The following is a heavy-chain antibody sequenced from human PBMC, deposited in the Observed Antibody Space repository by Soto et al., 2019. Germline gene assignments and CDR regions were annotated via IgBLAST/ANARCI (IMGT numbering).Heavy chain of an antibody. Sequence: QVQLQESGPGLVKPSETLSLTCTVSGGSVSSGSYYWSWIRQPPGKGLEWIGYIYYSGSTNYNPSPKSRVTISVDTSKKQFSLKLSSVTAADTAVYYCARDATVETDYWYFDLWGRGTLVTVSS. CDR1: GGSVSSGSYY. CDR3: ARDATVETDYWYFDL. D-gene: IGHD4-17*01. CDR2: IYYSGST. J-gene: IGHJ2*01. V-gene: IGHV4-61*01.